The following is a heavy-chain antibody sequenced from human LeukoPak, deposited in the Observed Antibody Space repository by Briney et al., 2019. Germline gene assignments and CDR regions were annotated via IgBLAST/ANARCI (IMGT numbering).Heavy chain of an antibody. V-gene: IGHV4-59*01. CDR1: GGSISSYY. CDR3: ARAIEMATIWDAFDI. CDR2: IYYSGST. Sequence: SETLSLTCTVSGGSISSYYWSWIRQPPGKGLEWIGYIYYSGSTNYNPSLKSRVTISVDTSKNQFSLKLSSVTAADTVVYYCARAIEMATIWDAFDIWRQGTMVTVSS. D-gene: IGHD5-24*01. J-gene: IGHJ3*02.